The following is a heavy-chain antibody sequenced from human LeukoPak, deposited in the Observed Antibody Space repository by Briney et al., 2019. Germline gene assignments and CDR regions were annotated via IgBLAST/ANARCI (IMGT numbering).Heavy chain of an antibody. CDR3: ALSGTRYNSAWCRI. D-gene: IGHD6-19*01. CDR2: IFYTGNT. CDR1: GGSMTNYY. J-gene: IGHJ4*02. V-gene: IGHV4-59*08. Sequence: SETLSLTCTVSGGSMTNYYWSWIRQTPRKGLEWMGYIFYTGNTDYNPSLKSRLTISVDTSKNQFSLKLSSVTAADTAVYYCALSGTRYNSAWCRIWGQGTLVTVSS.